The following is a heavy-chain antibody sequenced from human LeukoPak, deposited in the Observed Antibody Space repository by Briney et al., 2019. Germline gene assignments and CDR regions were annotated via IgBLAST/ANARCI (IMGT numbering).Heavy chain of an antibody. J-gene: IGHJ6*02. Sequence: PSGTLSLTCAVSGGSISSNNWWSGVRRPPGKGLEWIGEIYHSGTTNYNPSLKRRVTISVDKSKNQFSLKLSSVTAADTAVYYCARESYGDYSYYYYGMDVWGQGTTVTVSS. CDR2: IYHSGTT. CDR3: ARESYGDYSYYYYGMDV. V-gene: IGHV4-4*02. CDR1: GGSISSNNW. D-gene: IGHD4-17*01.